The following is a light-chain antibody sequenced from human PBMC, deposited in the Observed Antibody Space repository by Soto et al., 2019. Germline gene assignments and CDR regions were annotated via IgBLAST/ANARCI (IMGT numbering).Light chain of an antibody. V-gene: IGKV3-11*01. Sequence: ELMFTQSHGTLPLSPRERGTLSRRASQSVSSSYLAWYQQRPGQPPRLLIYATSNRATGIPARFSGSGSGTDFTLTINSLEPEDFAVYFCQQRTHWPTFGPGGKVAIK. J-gene: IGKJ3*01. CDR2: ATS. CDR3: QQRTHWPT. CDR1: QSVSSSY.